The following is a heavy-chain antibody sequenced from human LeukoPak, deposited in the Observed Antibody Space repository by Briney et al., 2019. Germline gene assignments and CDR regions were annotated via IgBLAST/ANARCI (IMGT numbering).Heavy chain of an antibody. J-gene: IGHJ4*02. V-gene: IGHV3-15*01. CDR2: IKSKTDGGTT. Sequence: GGSLRLSCAASGFTFNNAWMTWVRQAPGKGLEWVGRIKSKTDGGTTDYAAPVKGRFSISRDDSKNTLYLQMNSLKTEDTAVYYCRTGVVGGTTDWGQGILVSVSS. CDR3: RTGVVGGTTD. CDR1: GFTFNNAW. D-gene: IGHD1-26*01.